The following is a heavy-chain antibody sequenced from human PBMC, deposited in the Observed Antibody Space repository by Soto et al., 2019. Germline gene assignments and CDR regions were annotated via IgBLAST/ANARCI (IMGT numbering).Heavy chain of an antibody. CDR2: IYYRGST. Sequence: QVQLQESGPGLVKPSQTLSLTCTVSGGSISSGDYYWSWIRQPPGKGLEWIGYIYYRGSTYYNPSLKSRVTKSVDTSKNQFSLKLSSVTAADTAVYYCASYTGWGYYDYGMDVWGQGTTVTVSS. CDR1: GGSISSGDYY. V-gene: IGHV4-30-4*01. J-gene: IGHJ6*02. D-gene: IGHD2-2*02. CDR3: ASYTGWGYYDYGMDV.